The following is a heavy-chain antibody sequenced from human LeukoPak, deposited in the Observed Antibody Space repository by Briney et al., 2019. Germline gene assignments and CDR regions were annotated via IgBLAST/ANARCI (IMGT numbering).Heavy chain of an antibody. Sequence: GGSLRLSCVASGFTFSSYNINWVRQAPGKGLEWVSYISSSSSTIHYADSVKGRFTISRDNAKNSLYLQMNSLRDEGTAVYYCARAVSGYIYGYGYWGQGTLVTVSS. CDR2: ISSSSSTI. D-gene: IGHD5-18*01. CDR1: GFTFSSYN. V-gene: IGHV3-48*02. CDR3: ARAVSGYIYGYGY. J-gene: IGHJ4*02.